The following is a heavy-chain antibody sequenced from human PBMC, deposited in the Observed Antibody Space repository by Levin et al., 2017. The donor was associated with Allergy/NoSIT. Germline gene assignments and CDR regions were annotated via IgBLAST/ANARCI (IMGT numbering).Heavy chain of an antibody. D-gene: IGHD3-9*01. J-gene: IGHJ3*02. CDR3: AREHILTGYYAFDI. V-gene: IGHV3-48*03. CDR1: GFTFRSYE. Sequence: LSLTCAASGFTFRSYEMNWVRQAPGKGLEWVSYISSSGSTIYYADSVKGRFTISRDNAKNSLYLQMNSLRAEDTAVYYCAREHILTGYYAFDIWGQGTMVTVSS. CDR2: ISSSGSTI.